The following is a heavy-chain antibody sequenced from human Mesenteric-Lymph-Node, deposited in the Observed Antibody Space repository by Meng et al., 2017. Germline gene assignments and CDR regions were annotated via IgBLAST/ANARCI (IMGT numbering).Heavy chain of an antibody. D-gene: IGHD3-22*01. CDR1: GYTFTGYY. J-gene: IGHJ3*02. Sequence: ASVKVSCKASGYTFTGYYMHWVRQAPGQGLEWMGWINPNSGGTNYAQKFQGRVTMTRDTSISTAYMELSRLRSDDTAVYYCARVREYYYDGSGYYYGDAFDIWGQGTMVTVSS. CDR2: INPNSGGT. V-gene: IGHV1-2*02. CDR3: ARVREYYYDGSGYYYGDAFDI.